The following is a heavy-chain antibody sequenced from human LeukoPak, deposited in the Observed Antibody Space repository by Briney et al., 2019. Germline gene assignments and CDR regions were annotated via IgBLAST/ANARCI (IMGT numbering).Heavy chain of an antibody. CDR3: ATTRYSSSWTRRPPYYFDY. Sequence: SETLSLTCAVYGGSFSGYYWSWIRQPPGKGLEWIGEINHSGSTNYNPSLKSRVTISVDTSKNQFSLKLSSVTAADTAVYYCATTRYSSSWTRRPPYYFDYWGQGTLVTVSS. CDR1: GGSFSGYY. V-gene: IGHV4-34*01. D-gene: IGHD6-13*01. J-gene: IGHJ4*02. CDR2: INHSGST.